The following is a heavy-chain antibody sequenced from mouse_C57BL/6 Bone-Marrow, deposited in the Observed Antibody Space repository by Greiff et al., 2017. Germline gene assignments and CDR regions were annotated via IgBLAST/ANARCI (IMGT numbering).Heavy chain of an antibody. V-gene: IGHV1-18*01. Sequence: VQLQQSGPELVKPGASVKIPCKASGYTFTDYNMDWVKQSHGKSLEWIGDINPNNGGTIYNQKFKGKATLTVDKSSSTAYMELRSLTSEDTAVYYCAREATVPWYFDVWGTGTTVTVSS. CDR1: GYTFTDYN. CDR2: INPNNGGT. J-gene: IGHJ1*03. CDR3: AREATVPWYFDV. D-gene: IGHD1-1*01.